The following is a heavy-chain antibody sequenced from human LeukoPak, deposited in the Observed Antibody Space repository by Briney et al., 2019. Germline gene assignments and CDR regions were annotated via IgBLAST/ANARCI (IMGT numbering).Heavy chain of an antibody. Sequence: ASVKVSCTASDYTFTSYGLSWVRQAPGQGLEWMGWISAYNDNTNYAQKLQGRVTMNTDTSTSTAYMELRSLRSDDTAVYYCATGYSSGFDYWGQGTLVTVSS. CDR1: DYTFTSYG. J-gene: IGHJ4*02. V-gene: IGHV1-18*01. D-gene: IGHD6-19*01. CDR3: ATGYSSGFDY. CDR2: ISAYNDNT.